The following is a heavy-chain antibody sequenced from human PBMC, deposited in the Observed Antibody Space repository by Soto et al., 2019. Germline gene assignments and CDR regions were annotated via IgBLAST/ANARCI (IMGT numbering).Heavy chain of an antibody. CDR1: GGSFSGYY. CDR2: INHSGST. V-gene: IGHV4-34*01. J-gene: IGHJ4*02. CDR3: ARGWYSSSSRFGLSH. D-gene: IGHD6-6*01. Sequence: QVQLQQWGAGLLKPSETLSLTCAVYGGSFSGYYWSWIRQPPGKGLEWIGEINHSGSTNYNPSLKSRVTISVDTSKNQCSLKLSSVTAADTAVYYCARGWYSSSSRFGLSHWGQGTLVTVTS.